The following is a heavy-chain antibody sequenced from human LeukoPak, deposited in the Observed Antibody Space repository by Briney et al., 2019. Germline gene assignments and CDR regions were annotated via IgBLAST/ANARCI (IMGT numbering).Heavy chain of an antibody. CDR1: GFTFSSYG. CDR2: IRYDGSSK. CDR3: AKDWAVRDGYSYYFDY. V-gene: IGHV3-30*02. Sequence: GGSLRLSCVPSGFTFSSYGMHWVRQAPGKGLEWVAFIRYDGSSKYYADSVKGRFTISRDNSKNTLYPEMSSLRVEDTAVYYCAKDWAVRDGYSYYFDYWGQGTLVTVSS. D-gene: IGHD5-24*01. J-gene: IGHJ4*02.